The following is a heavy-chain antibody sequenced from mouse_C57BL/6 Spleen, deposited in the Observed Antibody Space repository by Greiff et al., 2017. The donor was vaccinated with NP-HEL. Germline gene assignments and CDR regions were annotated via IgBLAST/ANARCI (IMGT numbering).Heavy chain of an antibody. D-gene: IGHD1-1*01. CDR2: IWSGGST. CDR1: GFSLTSYG. Sequence: VKLMESGPGLVQPSQSLSITCTVSGFSLTSYGVHWVRQSPGKGLEWLGVIWSGGSTDYNAAFISRLSNSKDNSKSQVFFKMNSLQADDTAIYYCARNEGLLRNAMDYWGQGTSVTVSS. J-gene: IGHJ4*01. V-gene: IGHV2-2*01. CDR3: ARNEGLLRNAMDY.